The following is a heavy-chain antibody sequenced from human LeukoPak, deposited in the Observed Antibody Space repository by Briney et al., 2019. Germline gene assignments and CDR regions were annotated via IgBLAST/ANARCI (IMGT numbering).Heavy chain of an antibody. CDR3: AKGVNRITMVRGVIITGYFDY. CDR2: ISGSGGST. J-gene: IGHJ4*02. D-gene: IGHD3-10*01. CDR1: GFTFSSYA. V-gene: IGHV3-23*01. Sequence: PGGSLRLSCAASGFTFSSYAMSWVRQAPGKGLEWVSAISGSGGSTYYADSVKGRFTISRDNSKNTLYLQMNSRRAEDTAVYYCAKGVNRITMVRGVIITGYFDYWGQGTLVTVSS.